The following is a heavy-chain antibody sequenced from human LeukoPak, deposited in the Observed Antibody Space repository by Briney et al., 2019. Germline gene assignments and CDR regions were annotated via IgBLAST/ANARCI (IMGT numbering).Heavy chain of an antibody. V-gene: IGHV4-4*02. J-gene: IGHJ5*02. CDR1: GGSISSSNW. CDR2: IYHSGST. CDR3: ARAGRSITMIVKNWFDP. D-gene: IGHD3-22*01. Sequence: SETLSLTCAASGGSISSSNWWSWVRQPPGKGLEWIGEIYHSGSTNYNPSLKSRVTISVDKSKNQFSLKLSSVTAADTAVYYCARAGRSITMIVKNWFDPWGQGTLVTVSS.